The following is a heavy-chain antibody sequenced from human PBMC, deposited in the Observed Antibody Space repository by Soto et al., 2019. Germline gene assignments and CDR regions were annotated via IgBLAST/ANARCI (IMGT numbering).Heavy chain of an antibody. J-gene: IGHJ6*02. CDR1: GGTFSSYP. CDR3: ARGALTTLAYYYGMDV. V-gene: IGHV1-69*13. CDR2: IIPIFGTT. D-gene: IGHD4-4*01. Sequence: GASVKVSCKASGGTFSSYPMSWVRQAPGQGLEWMGGIIPIFGTTTYAHKFRGRVTITADESTSTVYMELSSLRGEDTAVYYCARGALTTLAYYYGMDVWGQVTTVTVSS.